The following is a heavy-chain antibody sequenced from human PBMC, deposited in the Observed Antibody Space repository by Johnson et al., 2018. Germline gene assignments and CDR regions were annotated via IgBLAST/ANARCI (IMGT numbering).Heavy chain of an antibody. CDR3: ASNIGIVPADPGDFYYSGMDV. J-gene: IGHJ6*02. Sequence: QVQLVQSGAEVKKPGSSVKVSCKASGGTFSSYAISWVRQAPGQGLEWMGGIIPMFGTAKYAQRLQGRVTITADESTSTAYMELSSLRSEDTAVYYCASNIGIVPADPGDFYYSGMDVWGQGTTVTVSS. CDR2: IIPMFGTA. D-gene: IGHD2-2*01. CDR1: GGTFSSYA. V-gene: IGHV1-69*01.